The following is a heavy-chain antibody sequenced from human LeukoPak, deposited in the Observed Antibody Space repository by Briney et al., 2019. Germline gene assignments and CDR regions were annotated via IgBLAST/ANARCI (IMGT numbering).Heavy chain of an antibody. CDR3: AKNPTVFGVVIINPWD. Sequence: GGSLRLSCAASGFTFSSYAMSWVRQAPGKGLEWVSAISGSGGSTYYADSVKGRFTISRDNSKNTLYLQMNSLRAEDTAVYYCAKNPTVFGVVIINPWDWGQGTLVTVSS. J-gene: IGHJ4*02. CDR1: GFTFSSYA. D-gene: IGHD3-3*01. CDR2: ISGSGGST. V-gene: IGHV3-23*01.